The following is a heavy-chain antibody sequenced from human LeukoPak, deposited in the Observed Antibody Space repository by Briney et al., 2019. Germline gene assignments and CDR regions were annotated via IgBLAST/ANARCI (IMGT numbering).Heavy chain of an antibody. CDR2: INHSGST. V-gene: IGHV4-34*01. Sequence: KPSETLSLTCAVYGGSFSGYYWSWIRQPPGKGLEWIGEINHSGSTNYNPSLKSRVTISVDTSKNQLSLKLSSVTAADTAVYYCARGRNGYYYGSGSYYPWGQGTLVTVSS. CDR1: GGSFSGYY. J-gene: IGHJ5*02. D-gene: IGHD3-10*01. CDR3: ARGRNGYYYGSGSYYP.